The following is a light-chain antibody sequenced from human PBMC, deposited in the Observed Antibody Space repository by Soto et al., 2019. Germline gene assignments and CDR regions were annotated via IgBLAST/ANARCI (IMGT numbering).Light chain of an antibody. CDR3: QQYNDWSPLT. CDR1: QSIANN. CDR2: AAS. V-gene: IGKV3-15*01. J-gene: IGKJ4*01. Sequence: EIVLTQSPATLSVSPGERATLSCRASQSIANNLAWYQQKPGQAPRLLIYAASTRATGIPARFSGSGSGTGFTLTINSLQSEDFAFYYCQQYNDWSPLTFGGGTKVEIK.